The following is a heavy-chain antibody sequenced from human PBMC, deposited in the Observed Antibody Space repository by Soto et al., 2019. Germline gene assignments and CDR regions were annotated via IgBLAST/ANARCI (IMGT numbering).Heavy chain of an antibody. CDR2: INHSGST. V-gene: IGHV4-34*01. D-gene: IGHD5-12*01. CDR3: ARGGRWLRYGMDV. Sequence: PSETLSLTCAVYGGSFSGYYWSWIRQPPGKGLEWIGEINHSGSTNYNPSLKSRVTISVDTSKNQFSLKLSSVTAADTAVYYCARGGRWLRYGMDVWGQGITVTVSS. J-gene: IGHJ6*02. CDR1: GGSFSGYY.